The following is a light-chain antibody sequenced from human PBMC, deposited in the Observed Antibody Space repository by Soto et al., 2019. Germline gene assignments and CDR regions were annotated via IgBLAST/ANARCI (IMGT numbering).Light chain of an antibody. Sequence: IVFAQSPGHLSFSSGGGAPPSSRASQSIGGNFLAWYQQRRGQAPRLLIHGASNRATGIPARFSGSGSGTDFTLTISSLEPEDFAVYYCHQRQYWPPITFGQGTRLEIK. CDR3: HQRQYWPPIT. CDR1: QSIGGNF. V-gene: IGKV3-11*01. J-gene: IGKJ5*01. CDR2: GAS.